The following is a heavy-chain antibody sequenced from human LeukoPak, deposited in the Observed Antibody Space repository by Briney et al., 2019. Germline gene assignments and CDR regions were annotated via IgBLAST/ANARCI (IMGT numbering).Heavy chain of an antibody. CDR1: GGSISSYY. D-gene: IGHD1-26*01. J-gene: IGHJ4*02. Sequence: PSETLSLTCGVSGGSISSYYWSWIRQPAGKGLEWIGRFHKGKAHYNPSFESRVTVSIDTSPNEVSLRMSSVTAADSAVYYCARGAVGPVPYYLDCWGQGTVATVSS. CDR2: FHKGKA. CDR3: ARGAVGPVPYYLDC. V-gene: IGHV4-4*07.